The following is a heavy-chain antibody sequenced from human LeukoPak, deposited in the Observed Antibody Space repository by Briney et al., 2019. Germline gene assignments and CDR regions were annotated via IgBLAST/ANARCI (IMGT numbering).Heavy chain of an antibody. J-gene: IGHJ4*02. CDR3: ARGVSTTVVTLYYFDY. CDR2: ISAYNGNT. D-gene: IGHD4-23*01. CDR1: GYTFTSYG. V-gene: IGHV1-18*01. Sequence: ASVKVSCKASGYTFTSYGISWVRQAPGQGLEWMGWISAYNGNTNYAQKLQGRVTMTTDTSTSTAYMELRSLRSDDTAAYYCARGVSTTVVTLYYFDYWGQGTLVTVSS.